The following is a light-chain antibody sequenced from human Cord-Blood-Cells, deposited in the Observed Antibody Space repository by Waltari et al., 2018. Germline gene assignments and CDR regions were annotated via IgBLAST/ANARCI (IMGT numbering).Light chain of an antibody. V-gene: IGLV6-57*01. CDR2: EDN. Sequence: NFMLTQPHSVSESPGKTLTISCPRSSGSIASNYVQWYQQRPGSSPTTVIYEDNQRPSGVPDRFSGSIDSSSNSASLTISGLKTEDEADYYCQSYDSSNRVFGGGTKLTVL. CDR3: QSYDSSNRV. CDR1: SGSIASNY. J-gene: IGLJ3*02.